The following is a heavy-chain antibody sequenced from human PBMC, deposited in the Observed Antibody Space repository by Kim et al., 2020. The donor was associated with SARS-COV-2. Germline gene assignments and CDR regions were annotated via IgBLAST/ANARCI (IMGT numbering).Heavy chain of an antibody. V-gene: IGHV3-23*01. Sequence: AASGKGRFTDSRDNAKSTLYLQLTSLKAEGTAVYYCAKGEYYYDSSGYELWGQGTLVTVSS. CDR3: AKGEYYYDSSGYEL. D-gene: IGHD3-22*01. J-gene: IGHJ4*02.